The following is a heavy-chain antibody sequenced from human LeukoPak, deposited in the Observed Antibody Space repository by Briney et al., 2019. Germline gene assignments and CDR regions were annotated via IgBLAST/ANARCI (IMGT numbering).Heavy chain of an antibody. V-gene: IGHV1-18*01. CDR1: GYTFTSYG. Sequence: ASVKVSCKASGYTFTSYGISWVRQAPGQGLEWMGWISAYNGNTNYAQKLQGRVSMTTDTSTSTAYMELRSMRSDDTPVSYCARGSSGLLPLGLTSWGEGTLVTVSS. CDR3: ARGSSGLLPLGLTS. J-gene: IGHJ4*02. D-gene: IGHD3-3*01. CDR2: ISAYNGNT.